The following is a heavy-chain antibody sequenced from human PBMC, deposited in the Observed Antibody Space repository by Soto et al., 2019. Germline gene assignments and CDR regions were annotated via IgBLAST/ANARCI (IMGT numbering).Heavy chain of an antibody. J-gene: IGHJ3*02. CDR1: GFTFGDYA. D-gene: IGHD3-3*01. CDR2: IRSKAYGGTT. Sequence: GGSLRLSCTASGFTFGDYAMSWFRQAPGKGLEWVGFIRSKAYGGTTEYAASVKGRFTISRDDSKSIAYLQMNSLKTEDTAVYYCTRVFFRITIFGEVIIQNDAFDIWGQGTMVTVSS. V-gene: IGHV3-49*03. CDR3: TRVFFRITIFGEVIIQNDAFDI.